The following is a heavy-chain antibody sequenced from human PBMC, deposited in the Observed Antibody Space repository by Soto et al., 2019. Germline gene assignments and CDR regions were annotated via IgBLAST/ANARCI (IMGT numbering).Heavy chain of an antibody. CDR2: IYYSGST. D-gene: IGHD3-3*01. CDR1: GGSISSGDYY. CDR3: ARGSFWSGHFDY. Sequence: QVQLQESGPGLVKPSQTLSLTCTGSGGSISSGDYYWSWIRQPPGKGLEWIGYIYYSGSTYYNPSLKRRVTISVDTSKDPFSLKLSSVTAADTAVYYCARGSFWSGHFDYWGQGTMVTVSS. V-gene: IGHV4-30-4*01. J-gene: IGHJ4*02.